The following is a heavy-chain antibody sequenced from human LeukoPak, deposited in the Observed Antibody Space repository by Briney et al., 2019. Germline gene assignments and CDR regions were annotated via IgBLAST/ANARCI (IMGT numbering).Heavy chain of an antibody. Sequence: PSETLSLTCTVSGGSVSSYYWSWTRQPPGKGLEWIWYIYYSGSTNYNPSLKSRVTISVDTSKNQFSLKLSSVTAADTAVYYCARLVLGYYGMDVWGQGTTVTVSS. CDR2: IYYSGST. J-gene: IGHJ6*02. CDR1: GGSVSSYY. V-gene: IGHV4-59*08. D-gene: IGHD2-15*01. CDR3: ARLVLGYYGMDV.